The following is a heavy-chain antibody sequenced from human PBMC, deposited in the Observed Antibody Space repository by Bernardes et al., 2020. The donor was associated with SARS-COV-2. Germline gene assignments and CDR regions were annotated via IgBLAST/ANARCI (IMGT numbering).Heavy chain of an antibody. D-gene: IGHD3-22*01. CDR1: GYTFTGYY. V-gene: IGHV1-2*02. Sequence: ASVKVSCKASGYTFTGYYMHWVRQAPGQGLEWMGWINPNSGGTNYAQKFQGRVTMTRDTSISTAYMELSSLRSDDTAVYYCAIPPTNYERYGMDVWGQGTTVTVSS. J-gene: IGHJ6*02. CDR3: AIPPTNYERYGMDV. CDR2: INPNSGGT.